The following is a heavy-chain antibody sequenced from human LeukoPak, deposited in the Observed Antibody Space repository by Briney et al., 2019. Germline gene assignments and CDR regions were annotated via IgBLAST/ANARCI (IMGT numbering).Heavy chain of an antibody. V-gene: IGHV3-7*01. CDR1: GFTFSSYW. CDR2: IKQDGSEK. CDR3: ARDIVVVPAAHMGGGFDY. J-gene: IGHJ4*02. D-gene: IGHD2-2*01. Sequence: GGSLTLSCAASGFTFSSYWMSWVRPAPGKGLEWVANIKQDGSEKYYLDSVKGRFTISREHAKNSLYLQMNSLRAEDTAVYYCARDIVVVPAAHMGGGFDYWGQGTLVTVSS.